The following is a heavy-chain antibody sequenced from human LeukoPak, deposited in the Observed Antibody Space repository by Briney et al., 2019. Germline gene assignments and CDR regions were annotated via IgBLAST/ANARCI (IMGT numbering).Heavy chain of an antibody. J-gene: IGHJ4*02. Sequence: GGSLRLPCAASGFTFSSYAMHWVRQAPGKGLEWVAVISYDGSNKYYADSVKGRFTISRDNSKNTLYLQMNSLRAEDTAVYYCARYYYGSGGNYWGQGTLVTVSS. CDR3: ARYYYGSGGNY. CDR1: GFTFSSYA. V-gene: IGHV3-30-3*01. CDR2: ISYDGSNK. D-gene: IGHD3-10*01.